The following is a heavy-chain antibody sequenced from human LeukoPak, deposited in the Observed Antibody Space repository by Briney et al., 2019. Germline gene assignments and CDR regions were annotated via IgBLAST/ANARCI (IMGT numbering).Heavy chain of an antibody. D-gene: IGHD2-2*01. CDR3: AGDGSKYCSSTSCYSGYYYYPLDV. V-gene: IGHV3-11*01. J-gene: IGHJ6*02. Sequence: GGSLRLSCAASGFTFSDYYMSWIRQAPGKGLEWVSSIRSSGSTIYYADSVKGRFTISRDNAKNSLYLQMNSLRAEDTAVYYCAGDGSKYCSSTSCYSGYYYYPLDVWGQGATVTVSS. CDR2: IRSSGSTI. CDR1: GFTFSDYY.